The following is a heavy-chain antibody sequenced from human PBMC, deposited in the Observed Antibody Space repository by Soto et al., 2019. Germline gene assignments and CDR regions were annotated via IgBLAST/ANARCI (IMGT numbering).Heavy chain of an antibody. CDR1: GGTFSSYA. D-gene: IGHD1-20*01. Sequence: QVQLVQSGAEVKKPGSSVKVSCKASGGTFSSYAISWVRQAPGQGLEWMGGIIPIFGTANYAQKFQGRVTSTADESTSTAYMELSSLRSEDTALYYCARGGIPGTPWNLYYYGMDVWGQGTTVTVSS. CDR3: ARGGIPGTPWNLYYYGMDV. J-gene: IGHJ6*02. CDR2: IIPIFGTA. V-gene: IGHV1-69*12.